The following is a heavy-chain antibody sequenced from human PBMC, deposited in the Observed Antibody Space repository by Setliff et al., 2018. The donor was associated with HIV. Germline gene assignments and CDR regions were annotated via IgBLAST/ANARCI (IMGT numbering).Heavy chain of an antibody. D-gene: IGHD3-3*01. Sequence: GGSLRLSCAASGFTFSSYAMHWVRQAPGKGLEYVSAISGSTGWTYYPDSVKGRFTISRDNSNNALHLQMHSLTAEDTAVYYCAKGRVFGAANYFEYWGQGTPVTVSS. CDR2: ISGSTGWT. CDR3: AKGRVFGAANYFEY. J-gene: IGHJ4*02. CDR1: GFTFSSYA. V-gene: IGHV3-23*01.